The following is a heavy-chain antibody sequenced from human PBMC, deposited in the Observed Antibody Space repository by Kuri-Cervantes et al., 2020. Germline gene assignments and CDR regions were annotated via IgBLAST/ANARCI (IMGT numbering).Heavy chain of an antibody. CDR2: VGIAGDT. CDR1: GFTLSNYD. V-gene: IGHV3-13*04. Sequence: GESLKISCAASGFTLSNYDMHWVRQATGKGLEWVSGVGIAGDTYYTGSVKGRFTISRENAKNSLYLQMNSLRAGDTAVYYCARGARGPYYDFWSGYYGGDTDYYGMDVWGQGTTVTVSS. J-gene: IGHJ6*02. CDR3: ARGARGPYYDFWSGYYGGDTDYYGMDV. D-gene: IGHD3-3*01.